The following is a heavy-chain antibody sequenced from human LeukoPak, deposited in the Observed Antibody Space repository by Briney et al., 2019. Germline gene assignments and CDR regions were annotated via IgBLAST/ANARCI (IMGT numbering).Heavy chain of an antibody. V-gene: IGHV1-2*04. CDR2: INPNSGGT. CDR3: ARDLGVPGPYYYYYGMDV. J-gene: IGHJ6*02. Sequence: ASVKVSCKASGYTFTGYYMHWVRRAPGQGLEWMGWINPNSGGTNYAQKFQGWVTMTRDTSISTAYMELSRLRSDDTAVYYCARDLGVPGPYYYYYGMDVWGQGTTVTVSS. CDR1: GYTFTGYY. D-gene: IGHD3-10*01.